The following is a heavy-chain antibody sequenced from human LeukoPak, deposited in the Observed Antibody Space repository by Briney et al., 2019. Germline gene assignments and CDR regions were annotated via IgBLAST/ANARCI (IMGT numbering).Heavy chain of an antibody. V-gene: IGHV3-23*01. D-gene: IGHD3-22*01. CDR1: AFTFGSYG. J-gene: IGHJ1*01. CDR2: ITPNADRA. Sequence: GRSLRLSCAASAFTFGSYGMSWVSHAPGKGLEWVSFITPNADRASYTDFVKGRFTISRDNPRNTLYMKMNSLRDEDTAVYYCAIMHGYYDGSGYWVQWGQGTLVTVSS. CDR3: AIMHGYYDGSGYWVQ.